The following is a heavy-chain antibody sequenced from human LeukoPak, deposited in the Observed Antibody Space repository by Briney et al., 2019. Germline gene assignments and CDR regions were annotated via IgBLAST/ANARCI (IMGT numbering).Heavy chain of an antibody. V-gene: IGHV1-2*02. CDR2: INPNSGGT. CDR1: GYTFTGYY. D-gene: IGHD3-10*01. Sequence: GASVKVSCKASGYTFTGYYMHWVRQAPGQGLEWMGWINPNSGGTNYAQKFQGRVTMTRDTSISTAYMELSRLRSDDTAVYYCARDQSILLWFGDVNWFDPWGQGTLVTVSS. J-gene: IGHJ5*02. CDR3: ARDQSILLWFGDVNWFDP.